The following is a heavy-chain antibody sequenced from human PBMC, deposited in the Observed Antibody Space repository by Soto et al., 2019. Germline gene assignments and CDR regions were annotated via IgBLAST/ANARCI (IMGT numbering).Heavy chain of an antibody. D-gene: IGHD3-10*01. CDR1: GGSISSYY. CDR2: IYYSGST. J-gene: IGHJ5*02. CDR3: ARAFAFSGSFLPREWFDP. V-gene: IGHV4-59*01. Sequence: SETLSLTCTVSGGSISSYYWSWIRQPPGKGLEWIGYIYYSGSTNYNPSLKSRVTISVDTSKNQFSLKLSSVTAADTSVYYCARAFAFSGSFLPREWFDPWGQATLVTVS.